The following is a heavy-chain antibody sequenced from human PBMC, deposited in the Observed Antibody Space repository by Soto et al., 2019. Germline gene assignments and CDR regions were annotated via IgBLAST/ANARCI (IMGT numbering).Heavy chain of an antibody. CDR2: ISAYNGNT. D-gene: IGHD3-3*01. CDR1: GYTFTSYG. Sequence: QVQLVQSGAEVKKPGASVKVSCKASGYTFTSYGISWVRQAPGQGLEWMGWISAYNGNTNYAQKLQGRVTMTTDTSTSTVYMELRSLRSDDTAVYYCARDLYDVFWSGYSDYWGQGTLVTVSS. J-gene: IGHJ4*02. CDR3: ARDLYDVFWSGYSDY. V-gene: IGHV1-18*01.